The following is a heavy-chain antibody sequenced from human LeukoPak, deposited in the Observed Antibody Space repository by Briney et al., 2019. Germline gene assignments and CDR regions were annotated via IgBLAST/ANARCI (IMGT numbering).Heavy chain of an antibody. J-gene: IGHJ4*02. CDR3: AKDERYSSGWYPPEGYYFDY. CDR2: INGSGGST. Sequence: GGSLRLSCAASGFTFSSYAMSWVRQAPGKGLEWVSAINGSGGSTYYADSVKGRFTISRDNSKNTLYLQMNSLRAEDTAVYYCAKDERYSSGWYPPEGYYFDYWGQGTLVTVSS. V-gene: IGHV3-23*01. CDR1: GFTFSSYA. D-gene: IGHD6-19*01.